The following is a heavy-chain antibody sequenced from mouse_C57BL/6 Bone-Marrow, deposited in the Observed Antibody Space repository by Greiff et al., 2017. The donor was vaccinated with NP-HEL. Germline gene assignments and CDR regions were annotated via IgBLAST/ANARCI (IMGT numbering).Heavy chain of an antibody. CDR2: ISYDGSN. CDR3: VKGWYFDV. V-gene: IGHV3-6*01. J-gene: IGHJ1*03. Sequence: EVQLQESGPGLVKPSQSLSLTCSVTGYSITSGYYWNWIRQFPGNKLEWMGYISYDGSNNYNPSLKNRISITRDTSKNQFFLKLNSVTTEDTATYYCVKGWYFDVWGTGTTVTVSS. CDR1: GYSITSGYY.